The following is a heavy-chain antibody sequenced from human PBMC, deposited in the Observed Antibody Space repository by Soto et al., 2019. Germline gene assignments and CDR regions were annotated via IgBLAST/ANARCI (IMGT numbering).Heavy chain of an antibody. J-gene: IGHJ6*02. V-gene: IGHV3-23*01. CDR1: GFTFSTYA. CDR3: TRDWTGNTCPCMDV. Sequence: EVQLLESGGGLVQPGGSLRLSCTASGFTFSTYAMTWVRQAPGKGLVWVSTVSGSGAKTYYADSVRGRFTISRDNSKDTLYLQMNSLTAEDTATYYCTRDWTGNTCPCMDVWGQGTTVTVSS. CDR2: VSGSGAKT. D-gene: IGHD2-8*02.